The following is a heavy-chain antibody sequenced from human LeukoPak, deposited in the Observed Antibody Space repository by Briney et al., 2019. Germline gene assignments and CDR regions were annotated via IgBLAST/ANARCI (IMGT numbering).Heavy chain of an antibody. D-gene: IGHD2-15*01. CDR3: ARDPRNVGLAP. Sequence: GGSLRLSCVASGFSLSGYWMYWVRQAPGKGLMYISRNNGDGSTTNYADVAKGRFTMSRDNVKNTLYLQMNSLRVEDTAVYYCARDPRNVGLAPWGQGTLVTVSS. J-gene: IGHJ5*02. V-gene: IGHV3-74*01. CDR1: GFSLSGYW. CDR2: NNGDGSTT.